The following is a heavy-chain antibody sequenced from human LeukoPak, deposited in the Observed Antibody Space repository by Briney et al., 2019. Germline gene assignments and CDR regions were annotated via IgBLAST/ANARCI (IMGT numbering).Heavy chain of an antibody. CDR3: ARAGNYYGSGSSYYMDV. V-gene: IGHV1-69*02. CDR2: IIPILGIA. D-gene: IGHD3-10*01. Sequence: VKVSCKASGGTFSSYTISWVRQAPGQGLEWMGRIIPILGIANYAQKFQGRVTITADKSTRTAYMELSSLRSEDTAVYYCARAGNYYGSGSSYYMDVWGKGTTVTVSS. J-gene: IGHJ6*03. CDR1: GGTFSSYT.